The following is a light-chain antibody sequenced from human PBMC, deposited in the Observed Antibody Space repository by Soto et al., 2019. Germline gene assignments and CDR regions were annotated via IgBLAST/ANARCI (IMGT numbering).Light chain of an antibody. J-gene: IGKJ1*01. CDR3: QQYGSSPRT. CDR1: QSVSSNY. CDR2: GAS. Sequence: EIVLTQSPGTLSLSPGERATLSCRASQSVSSNYLAWHQQKPGQAPRLLIYGASSRATGIPDRFSGSGSGTDFTLTNSRLEPEDFAVYYCQQYGSSPRTFGQGPKVEIK. V-gene: IGKV3-20*01.